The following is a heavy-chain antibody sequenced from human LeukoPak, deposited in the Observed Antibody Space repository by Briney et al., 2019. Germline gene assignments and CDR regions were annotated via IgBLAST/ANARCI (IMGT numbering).Heavy chain of an antibody. J-gene: IGHJ3*02. V-gene: IGHV3-23*01. CDR1: GFTFSSYA. D-gene: IGHD6-13*01. CDR2: ISGSGGST. Sequence: PGGSLRLSCAASGFTFSSYAMSWVRQAPGKGLEWVSAISGSGGSTYYADSVKGRFTISRDSSKNTLYLQMNSLRAEDTAVYYCAKAYSSSWYRNDAFDIWGQGTMVTVSS. CDR3: AKAYSSSWYRNDAFDI.